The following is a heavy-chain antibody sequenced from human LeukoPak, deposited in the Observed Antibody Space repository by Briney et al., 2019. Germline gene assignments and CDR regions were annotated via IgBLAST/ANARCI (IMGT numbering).Heavy chain of an antibody. J-gene: IGHJ4*02. V-gene: IGHV4-4*02. CDR1: GGSLSNDQW. CDR2: INHSGSA. D-gene: IGHD3-9*01. CDR3: ARGGVWLPAV. Sequence: SGTLSLTCAVSGGSLSNDQWWSWVRQAPGKGLEWIGEINHSGSANYNPSLGSRVAMSIEKSKDQFSLNLSSVTAADTATYYCARGGVWLPAVWGQGALVTVSS.